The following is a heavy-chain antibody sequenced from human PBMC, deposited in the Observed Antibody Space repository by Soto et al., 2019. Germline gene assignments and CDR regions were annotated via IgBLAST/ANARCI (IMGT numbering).Heavy chain of an antibody. J-gene: IGHJ4*02. CDR1: GGSISSYY. D-gene: IGHD3-16*02. CDR3: ARGGGSPHGHIRPHLGELSLARYYFDY. V-gene: IGHV4-59*01. Sequence: SETLSLTCTVSGGSISSYYWSWIRQPPGKGLEWIGYIYYSGSTNYNPSLKSRVTISVDTSKNQFALKLSSVTAADTAVYYCARGGGSPHGHIRPHLGELSLARYYFDYWGQGTLVTVSS. CDR2: IYYSGST.